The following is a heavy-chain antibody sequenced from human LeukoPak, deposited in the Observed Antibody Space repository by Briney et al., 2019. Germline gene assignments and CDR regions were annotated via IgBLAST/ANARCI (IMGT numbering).Heavy chain of an antibody. D-gene: IGHD3-22*01. Sequence: ASVKVSCKASGYTFISYGISWVRQAPGQGLEWMGWISAYNGNTDYAQKLQGRVTMTTDTSTSTAYMELRSLRSDDTAVYYCARDKRHTYYYDSSDYFRWSDPWGQGTLVTVSS. CDR1: GYTFISYG. V-gene: IGHV1-18*04. CDR2: ISAYNGNT. J-gene: IGHJ5*02. CDR3: ARDKRHTYYYDSSDYFRWSDP.